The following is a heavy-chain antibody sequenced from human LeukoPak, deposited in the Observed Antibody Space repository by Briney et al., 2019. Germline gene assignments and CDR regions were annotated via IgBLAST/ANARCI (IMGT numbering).Heavy chain of an antibody. CDR1: GYTFTGYY. CDR2: INPNSGGT. V-gene: IGHV1-2*02. CDR3: ARDPGDYDSSGSVFDY. Sequence: ASVKVSCKASGYTFTGYYMHWVRQAPGQGLEWMGWINPNSGGTNYAQKFQGRVTMTRDTSISTAYMELSRLRSDDTAVYYCARDPGDYDSSGSVFDYWGQGTLVTVSS. D-gene: IGHD3-22*01. J-gene: IGHJ4*02.